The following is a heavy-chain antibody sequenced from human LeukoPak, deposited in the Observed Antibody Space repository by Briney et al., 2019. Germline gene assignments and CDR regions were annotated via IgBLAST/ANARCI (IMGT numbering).Heavy chain of an antibody. V-gene: IGHV3-21*01. CDR1: GFTFSSYN. CDR3: ASSMIGYYFDY. D-gene: IGHD3-10*02. J-gene: IGHJ4*02. Sequence: GGSLRLSCAGSGFTFSSYNMNWVRQAPGKGLEWVSSISGSSSYIYYADSVKGRFTISRDNAKNSLYLQMNSLRAEDTAVYYCASSMIGYYFDYWGQGTLVTVSS. CDR2: ISGSSSYI.